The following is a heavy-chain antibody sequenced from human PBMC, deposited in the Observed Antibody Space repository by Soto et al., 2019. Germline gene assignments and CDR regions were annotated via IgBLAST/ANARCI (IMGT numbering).Heavy chain of an antibody. CDR2: IIPIFGTA. CDR3: ARDQLPADTGYYGMDV. J-gene: IGHJ6*02. CDR1: GGTFSSYA. Sequence: QVQLVQSGAEVKKPGSSVKVSCKASGGTFSSYAISWVRQAPGQGLEWMGGIIPIFGTANYAQKFQGRVKITADESTSTAYMELSSLRSEDTAVYYCARDQLPADTGYYGMDVWGQGTTVTVSS. V-gene: IGHV1-69*01. D-gene: IGHD2-8*02.